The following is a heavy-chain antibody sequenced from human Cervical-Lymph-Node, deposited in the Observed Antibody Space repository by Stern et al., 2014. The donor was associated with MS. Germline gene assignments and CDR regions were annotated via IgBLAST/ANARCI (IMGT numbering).Heavy chain of an antibody. CDR2: VTYDGREK. Sequence: QVQLVQSGGGVVQPGKSLRLSCIASGFTFNRYAMHWVRQAPGKGMEWVTLVTYDGREKFYAESVKGRFTVSRDNSKNSVDLQINSLRIEDTAVYYCAREEEYYDHVW. CDR3: AREEEYYDHV. CDR1: GFTFNRYA. V-gene: IGHV3-30*04. J-gene: IGHJ6*01. D-gene: IGHD3-3*01.